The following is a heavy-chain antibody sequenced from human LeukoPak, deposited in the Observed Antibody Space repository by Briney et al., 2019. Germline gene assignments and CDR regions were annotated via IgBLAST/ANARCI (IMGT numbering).Heavy chain of an antibody. V-gene: IGHV3-21*04. D-gene: IGHD5-24*01. CDR1: GFTFSSYS. CDR2: IHTSNNYI. CDR3: AKDATGMATITFHFQH. Sequence: PGGSLRLSCAASGFTFSSYSMNWVRQAPGKGLEWVSSIHTSNNYIYYANSLKGRFTISRDNTKNSLYLHMNSLRTEDTALYYCAKDATGMATITFHFQHWGQGTLVTVSS. J-gene: IGHJ1*01.